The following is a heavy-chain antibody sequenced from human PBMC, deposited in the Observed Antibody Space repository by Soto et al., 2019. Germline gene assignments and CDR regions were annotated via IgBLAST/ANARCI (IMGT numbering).Heavy chain of an antibody. J-gene: IGHJ3*02. Sequence: QVQLVQSGAEVKKPGSSVKVSCKASGGTFSSYAISWVRQAPGHGLEWMGGIIPIFGTANYAQKFQGRVTITADESTSTAYMELSSLRSEDTAVYYCARDYCGGDCYTPHAFDIWGQGTMVTVSS. CDR2: IIPIFGTA. V-gene: IGHV1-69*12. CDR1: GGTFSSYA. CDR3: ARDYCGGDCYTPHAFDI. D-gene: IGHD2-21*02.